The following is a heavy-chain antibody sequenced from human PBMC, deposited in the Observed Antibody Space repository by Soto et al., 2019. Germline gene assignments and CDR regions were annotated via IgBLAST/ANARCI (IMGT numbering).Heavy chain of an antibody. Sequence: SETLSLTCAVYGGSFRCYYWSWIRQPPGKGLEWIGEINHSGSTNYNPSLKSRVTISVDTSKNQFSLKLSSVTAADTAVYYCARRGDCSSTSCSSYYYYMDVWGKGTTVTVSS. V-gene: IGHV4-34*01. CDR1: GGSFRCYY. J-gene: IGHJ6*03. D-gene: IGHD2-2*01. CDR3: ARRGDCSSTSCSSYYYYMDV. CDR2: INHSGST.